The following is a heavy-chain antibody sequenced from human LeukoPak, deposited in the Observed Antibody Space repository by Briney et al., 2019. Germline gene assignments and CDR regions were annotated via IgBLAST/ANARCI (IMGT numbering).Heavy chain of an antibody. CDR1: GFTFSSYG. Sequence: PGGSLRLSCAASGFTFSSYGMHWVRQAPGKGLEWVSGIIGSGDRTYYADSVKGRFTISRDNSKNTLSLQMTSLRAEDTAVYYCAKDYDFWSGYYPLWGQGALVTVSS. D-gene: IGHD3-3*01. CDR2: IIGSGDRT. J-gene: IGHJ4*02. V-gene: IGHV3-23*01. CDR3: AKDYDFWSGYYPL.